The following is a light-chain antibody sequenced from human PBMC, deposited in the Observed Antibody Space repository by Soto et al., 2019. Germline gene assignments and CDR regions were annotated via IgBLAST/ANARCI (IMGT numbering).Light chain of an antibody. CDR2: GAS. J-gene: IGKJ1*01. CDR3: QQYNSYRWT. Sequence: EIVMTQSPATLSVSPGERATLSCRASQSVSSNLAWYQQKPGQAPRLLIYGASTRATGIPARFSGSGSGTEFTLTISSLQSDDFATYYCQQYNSYRWTFGQGTKVDIK. CDR1: QSVSSN. V-gene: IGKV3-15*01.